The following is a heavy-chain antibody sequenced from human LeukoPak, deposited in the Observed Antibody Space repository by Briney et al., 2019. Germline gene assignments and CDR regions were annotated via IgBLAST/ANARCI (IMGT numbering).Heavy chain of an antibody. Sequence: PGGSLRLSCAASGFTFSSYWMSWVRQAPGKGLEWVANIKQDGSEKYYVDSVKGRFTISRDNAMNSLYLQMNSLRAEDTAVYYCARDLGIAKNWFDPWGQGTLVTVSS. CDR2: IKQDGSEK. D-gene: IGHD6-13*01. V-gene: IGHV3-7*01. CDR3: ARDLGIAKNWFDP. CDR1: GFTFSSYW. J-gene: IGHJ5*02.